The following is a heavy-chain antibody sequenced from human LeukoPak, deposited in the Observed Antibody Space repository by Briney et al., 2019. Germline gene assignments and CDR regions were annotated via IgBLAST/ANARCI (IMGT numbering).Heavy chain of an antibody. D-gene: IGHD4-17*01. CDR1: GGTFSSYA. J-gene: IGHJ4*02. V-gene: IGHV1-69*04. Sequence: SVKVSCKASGGTFSSYAISWVRQAPGQGLEWMGRIIPILGIANYAQKFQGRVTITADKSTSTAYMELSSLRSEDTAEYYCARDGLGTETTFLERWHYWGQGTLVTVSS. CDR3: ARDGLGTETTFLERWHY. CDR2: IIPILGIA.